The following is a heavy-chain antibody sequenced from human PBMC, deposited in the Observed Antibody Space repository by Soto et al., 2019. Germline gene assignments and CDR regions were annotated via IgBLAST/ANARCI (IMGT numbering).Heavy chain of an antibody. CDR3: ATLRHSSDYYNVDY. V-gene: IGHV4-39*01. CDR1: GGSISSSSYY. Sequence: SETLSLTCTVSGGSISSSSYYWGWIRQPPGKGLEWIGSIYYSGSTYYNPSLKSRVTISVDTSKNQFSLKLSSVTAADTAVYYCATLRHSSDYYNVDYWGQGTLVTVSS. D-gene: IGHD3-22*01. J-gene: IGHJ4*02. CDR2: IYYSGST.